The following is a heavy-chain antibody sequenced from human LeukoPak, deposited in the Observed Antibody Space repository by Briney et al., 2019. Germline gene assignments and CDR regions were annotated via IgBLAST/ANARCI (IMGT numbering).Heavy chain of an antibody. V-gene: IGHV3-33*01. CDR2: IWYDGSNK. J-gene: IGHJ4*02. CDR3: ARDSGGPFDY. CDR1: GFTFSSYG. Sequence: PGRSLRLSCAASGFTFSSYGMHWVRQAPGKGLEWVAVIWYDGSNKYYADSVKGRFTISKDNSKNTLYLQMNSLRAEDTAVYYCARDSGGPFDYWGQGTLVTVSS. D-gene: IGHD4-23*01.